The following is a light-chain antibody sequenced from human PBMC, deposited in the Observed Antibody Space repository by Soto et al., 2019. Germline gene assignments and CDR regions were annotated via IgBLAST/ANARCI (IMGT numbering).Light chain of an antibody. V-gene: IGKV1-5*01. CDR1: QSISGR. CDR3: QQYATYHRT. J-gene: IGKJ4*02. Sequence: DIQMTQSPSTLSASVGDTVTVTCRASQSISGRLAWYQQKPGEAPHLIVYDASTLENGVSSRFSGSGSGTEFTLTINSLQTHDFATYYCQQYATYHRTFGRGTSLEVK. CDR2: DAS.